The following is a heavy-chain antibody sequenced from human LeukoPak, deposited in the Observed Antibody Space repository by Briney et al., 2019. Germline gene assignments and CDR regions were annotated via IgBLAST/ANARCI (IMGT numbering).Heavy chain of an antibody. CDR2: INHSGST. D-gene: IGHD6-13*01. Sequence: SETLSLTCTVSSGSISSYYWSWIRQPPGKGLEWIGEINHSGSTNYNPSLKSRVTISVDTSKNQFSLKLSSVTAADTAVYYCASRPSIAAGGGYYYYYYMDVWGKGTTVTVSS. CDR1: SGSISSYY. V-gene: IGHV4-34*01. CDR3: ASRPSIAAGGGYYYYYYMDV. J-gene: IGHJ6*03.